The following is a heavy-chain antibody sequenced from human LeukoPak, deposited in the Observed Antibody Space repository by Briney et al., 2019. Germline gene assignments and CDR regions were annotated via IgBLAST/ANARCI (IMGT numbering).Heavy chain of an antibody. V-gene: IGHV3-53*01. CDR2: IYSGGST. CDR1: GFTVSSNY. Sequence: GGSLRLSCAASGFTVSSNYMSWVRQAPGKGLEWVSVIYSGGSTYYADSVKGRFTISRDNSKNTLYLQMNSLRAEDTAVYYCARSFSGWYHDYWGQGTLVTVSS. J-gene: IGHJ4*02. D-gene: IGHD6-19*01. CDR3: ARSFSGWYHDY.